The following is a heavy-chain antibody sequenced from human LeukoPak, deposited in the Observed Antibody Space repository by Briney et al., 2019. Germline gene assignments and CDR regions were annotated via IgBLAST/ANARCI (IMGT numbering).Heavy chain of an antibody. D-gene: IGHD3-16*01. CDR3: AKLLGLRLGEDPQYYFDY. V-gene: IGHV3-30*02. CDR2: IRYDGSNK. Sequence: PGGSLRLSCAASGFTFSSYGMHWVRQAPGKGLEWVAFIRYDGSNKYYADSVKGRFTISRDNSKNTLYLQMNSLRAEDTAVYYCAKLLGLRLGEDPQYYFDYWGQGTLVTVSS. J-gene: IGHJ4*02. CDR1: GFTFSSYG.